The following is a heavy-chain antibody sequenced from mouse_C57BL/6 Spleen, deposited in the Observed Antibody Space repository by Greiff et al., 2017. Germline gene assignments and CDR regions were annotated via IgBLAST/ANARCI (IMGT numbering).Heavy chain of an antibody. CDR2: IDPSDSYT. CDR3: ARQRDYDEEAMDY. J-gene: IGHJ4*01. CDR1: GYTFTSYW. D-gene: IGHD2-4*01. Sequence: QVQLQQPGAELVMPGASVKLSCKASGYTFTSYWMHWVKQRPGQGLEWIGEIDPSDSYTNYNQKFKGKSTLTVDKSSSTAYIQLSSLTSEDSAVYYCARQRDYDEEAMDYWGQGTSVTVSS. V-gene: IGHV1-69*01.